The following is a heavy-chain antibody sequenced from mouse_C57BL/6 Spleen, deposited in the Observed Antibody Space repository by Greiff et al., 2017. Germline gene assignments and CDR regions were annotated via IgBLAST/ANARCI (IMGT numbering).Heavy chain of an antibody. CDR1: GYSITSGYY. D-gene: IGHD2-1*01. J-gene: IGHJ3*01. CDR3: AREEKFYYGNPAWFAY. V-gene: IGHV3-6*01. Sequence: EVQLVESGPGLVKPSQSLSLTCSVTGYSITSGYYWNWIRQFPGNKLEWMGYISYDGSNNYNPSLKNRISITRDPSKNPFFLKLNSVTTEDTATYYGAREEKFYYGNPAWFAYWGQGTLVTVSA. CDR2: ISYDGSN.